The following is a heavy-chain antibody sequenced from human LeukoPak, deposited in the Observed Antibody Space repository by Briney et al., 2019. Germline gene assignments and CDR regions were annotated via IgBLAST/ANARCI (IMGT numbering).Heavy chain of an antibody. Sequence: GGSLRLSCAASGFTFSSYAMSWVRQAPGKGLEWVSAISGSGGSTYYADSVKGRFTISRDNSKNTLYLQMNSLRAEDTAVYYCTTDWGYVWGSYRHDYWGQGTLVTVSS. D-gene: IGHD3-16*02. CDR2: ISGSGGST. CDR1: GFTFSSYA. CDR3: TTDWGYVWGSYRHDY. J-gene: IGHJ4*02. V-gene: IGHV3-23*01.